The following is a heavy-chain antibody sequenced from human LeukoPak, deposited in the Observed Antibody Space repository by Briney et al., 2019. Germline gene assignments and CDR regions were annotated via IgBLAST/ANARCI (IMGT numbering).Heavy chain of an antibody. Sequence: GESLRLSCADSGFNFNSYMGWVRQAPEDGLEWVAIINRDETDIYYVDSVKGRFTISRDNAKSSLFLEMNSLRVEDTGVYYCARGDGRGRSDGATWGPGTLVTVSS. CDR2: INRDETDI. CDR3: ARGDGRGRSDGAT. CDR1: GFNFNSY. D-gene: IGHD6-19*01. J-gene: IGHJ1*01. V-gene: IGHV3-7*01.